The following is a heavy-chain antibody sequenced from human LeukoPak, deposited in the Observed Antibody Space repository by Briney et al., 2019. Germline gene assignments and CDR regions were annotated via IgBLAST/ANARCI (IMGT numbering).Heavy chain of an antibody. Sequence: ASVNVSGKASGYTFTGYYMHWVRQAPGQGLEWRGWINPNSVVTDYAQKFQGRVTSTRETSISTAYMELSRLRSDDTAVYYCARAPEGYDILTGYFGYWGQGTLVTVSS. J-gene: IGHJ4*02. V-gene: IGHV1-2*01. D-gene: IGHD3-9*01. CDR3: ARAPEGYDILTGYFGY. CDR2: INPNSVVT. CDR1: GYTFTGYY.